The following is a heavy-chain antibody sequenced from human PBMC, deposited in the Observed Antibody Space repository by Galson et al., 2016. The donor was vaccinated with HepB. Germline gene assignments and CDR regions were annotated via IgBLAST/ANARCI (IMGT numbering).Heavy chain of an antibody. J-gene: IGHJ3*01. D-gene: IGHD4-11*01. CDR3: ARDSSSGLQTFDV. V-gene: IGHV4-31*03. Sequence: TLSLTCTVSGGSISSGDYYWTWIRQRPGKGLEWIGYIYSSGYSYSNPSLKSRLAISADTSKNQFSLKLNSVTAADTAVYYCARDSSSGLQTFDVWGQGRMVTVSS. CDR1: GGSISSGDYY. CDR2: IYSSGYS.